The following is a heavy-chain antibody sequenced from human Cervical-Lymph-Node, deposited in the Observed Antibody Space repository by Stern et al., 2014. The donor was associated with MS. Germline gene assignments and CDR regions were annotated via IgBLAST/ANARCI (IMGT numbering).Heavy chain of an antibody. J-gene: IGHJ4*02. Sequence: VQLVESGGAVVQPGGSLRLSCAASGFTFSSYGMHWVRQAPGQGLEWVTVISYDGNHKYYAASVKGRFTISRDNSKNTLHRQMNSVTPDDTAIYYCARDYEDTSMLFDHWGQGTLVTVSS. CDR1: GFTFSSYG. D-gene: IGHD2-8*01. V-gene: IGHV3-30*03. CDR2: ISYDGNHK. CDR3: ARDYEDTSMLFDH.